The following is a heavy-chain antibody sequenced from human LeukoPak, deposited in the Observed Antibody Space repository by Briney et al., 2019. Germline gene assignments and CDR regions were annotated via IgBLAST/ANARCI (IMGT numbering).Heavy chain of an antibody. Sequence: PGGSLRLSRAAPGFTFSSYSMNWVRQAPGKGLEWVSSISSSSSYIYYADSVKGRFTISGDNSKNTVYLQMNSLRAEDTAVYYCAKDQKWELPHFYECCGQGTLVTVSS. V-gene: IGHV3-21*04. CDR1: GFTFSSYS. CDR2: ISSSSSYI. J-gene: IGHJ4*02. D-gene: IGHD1-26*01. CDR3: AKDQKWELPHFYEC.